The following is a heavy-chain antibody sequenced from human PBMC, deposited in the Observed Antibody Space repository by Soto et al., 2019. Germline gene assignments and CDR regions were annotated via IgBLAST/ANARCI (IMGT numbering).Heavy chain of an antibody. CDR3: ATEVYYDCWSSFNTPPYYFDD. V-gene: IGHV3-30-3*01. J-gene: IGHJ4*02. CDR2: ISDDGSNT. Sequence: QVQLVESGGGVVQPGRSLRLSCAASGFTFSRYTMHWVRQAPGKGLEWVAAISDDGSNTYYADSVKGRFTISRDNSKNTLYLQMNGLSIEETAVHYCATEVYYDCWSSFNTPPYYFDDWGQGTLVTVSS. D-gene: IGHD3-3*01. CDR1: GFTFSRYT.